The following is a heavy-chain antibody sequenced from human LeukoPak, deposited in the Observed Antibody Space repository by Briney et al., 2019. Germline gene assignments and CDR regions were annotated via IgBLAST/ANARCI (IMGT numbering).Heavy chain of an antibody. CDR3: ARGWYCSSTSCYTNFGMDV. D-gene: IGHD2-2*02. V-gene: IGHV4-4*07. CDR2: IYSSGST. Sequence: NASETLSLTCTVSGGSISNYYWSWIRQPAGKGLEWIGRIYSSGSTNYNPSLKSRVTMSVDTSKNQFSLKLSSVTAADTAVYYCARGWYCSSTSCYTNFGMDVWGQGTTVAVSS. J-gene: IGHJ6*02. CDR1: GGSISNYY.